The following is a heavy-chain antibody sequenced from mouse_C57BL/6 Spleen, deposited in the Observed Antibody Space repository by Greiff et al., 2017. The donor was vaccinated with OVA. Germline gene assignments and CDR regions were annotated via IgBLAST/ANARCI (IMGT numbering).Heavy chain of an antibody. CDR3: ARREDYPWFAY. D-gene: IGHD2-4*01. CDR2: INPYNGGT. J-gene: IGHJ3*01. Sequence: VQLQQSGPVLVKPGASVKMSCKASGYTFTDYYMNWVKQSHGKSLEWIGVINPYNGGTSYNQKFKGKATLTVDKSSSTAYMELNSLTSEDSAVYYCARREDYPWFAYWGQGTLVTVSA. CDR1: GYTFTDYY. V-gene: IGHV1-19*01.